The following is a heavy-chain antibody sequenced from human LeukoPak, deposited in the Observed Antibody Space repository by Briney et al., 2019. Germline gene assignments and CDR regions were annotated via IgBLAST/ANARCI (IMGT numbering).Heavy chain of an antibody. CDR2: IKQDGSEK. J-gene: IGHJ6*03. CDR3: ARDRHGYSYGFHRGYSDNNYMDV. CDR1: GFTFSSYW. V-gene: IGHV3-7*01. Sequence: PGGSLRLSCAASGFTFSSYWMSWVRQAPGKGLEWVANIKQDGSEKYYVDSVKGRFTISRDNAKNSLYLQMNSLRAEDTAVYYCARDRHGYSYGFHRGYSDNNYMDVWGKGTTVTISS. D-gene: IGHD5-18*01.